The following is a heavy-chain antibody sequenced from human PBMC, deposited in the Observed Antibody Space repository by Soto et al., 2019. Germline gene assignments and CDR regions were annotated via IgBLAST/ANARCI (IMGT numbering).Heavy chain of an antibody. Sequence: GSLRLSCAASGFTFSSYAMSWVRQAPGKGLEWVSAISGSGGSTYYADSVKGRFTISRDNSKNTLYLQMNSLRAEDTAVYYCAKEGKYDYGDAGAVGYYFDYWGQGTLVTVSS. CDR1: GFTFSSYA. CDR3: AKEGKYDYGDAGAVGYYFDY. CDR2: ISGSGGST. D-gene: IGHD4-17*01. J-gene: IGHJ4*02. V-gene: IGHV3-23*01.